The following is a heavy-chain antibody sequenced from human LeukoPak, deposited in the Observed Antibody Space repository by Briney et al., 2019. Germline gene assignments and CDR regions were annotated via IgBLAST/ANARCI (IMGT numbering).Heavy chain of an antibody. CDR3: ARGDSDYYDTRVYAFEY. Sequence: GGSLRLSCAGSGFIFTSFSMNWVRQAPGKGLEWVSSITGNSAYTHYADSVRCRFTISRDNSKNSLYLQLNDLRVEDTALYYCARGDSDYYDTRVYAFEYWGQGTLVAVSS. J-gene: IGHJ4*02. D-gene: IGHD3-22*01. CDR1: GFIFTSFS. V-gene: IGHV3-21*01. CDR2: ITGNSAYT.